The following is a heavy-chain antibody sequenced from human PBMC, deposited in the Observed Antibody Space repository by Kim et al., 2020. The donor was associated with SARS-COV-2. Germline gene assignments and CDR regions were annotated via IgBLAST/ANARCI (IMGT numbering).Heavy chain of an antibody. CDR3: ARQGLGYSGHVIGY. Sequence: SPSFQGQVTISADKSISTAYLQWSSLKASDTAMYYCARQGLGYSGHVIGYWGQGTLVTVSS. D-gene: IGHD5-12*01. V-gene: IGHV5-51*01. J-gene: IGHJ4*02.